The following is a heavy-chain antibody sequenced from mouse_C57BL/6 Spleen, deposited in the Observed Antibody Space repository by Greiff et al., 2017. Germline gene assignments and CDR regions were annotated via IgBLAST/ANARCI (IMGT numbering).Heavy chain of an antibody. J-gene: IGHJ4*01. D-gene: IGHD1-1*01. CDR2: NYPGDGDT. CDR1: GYAFSSSW. V-gene: IGHV1-82*01. CDR3: ESYGSSSYYAMDY. Sequence: VQLQQSGPELVKPGASVKISCKASGYAFSSSWMNWVKQRPGKGLEWIGRNYPGDGDTNYNGKFKGKATLTADKSSSTAYMQLSSLTSEDSAVYLCESYGSSSYYAMDYWGQGTSVTVSS.